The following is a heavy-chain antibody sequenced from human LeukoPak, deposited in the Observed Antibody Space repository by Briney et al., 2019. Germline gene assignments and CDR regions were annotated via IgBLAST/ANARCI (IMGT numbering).Heavy chain of an antibody. D-gene: IGHD5-18*01. V-gene: IGHV3-7*03. CDR2: INQDGSEK. J-gene: IGHJ4*02. CDR3: ARDTAGGDH. CDR1: GFTFSGYW. Sequence: PGGSLRLSCAASGFTFSGYWMSWVRQAPGKGLEWVANINQDGSEKYYVDSVKGRFTISRDNAKNSLYLQMNSLRAEDTAVYYCARDTAGGDHWGQGTLVTVSS.